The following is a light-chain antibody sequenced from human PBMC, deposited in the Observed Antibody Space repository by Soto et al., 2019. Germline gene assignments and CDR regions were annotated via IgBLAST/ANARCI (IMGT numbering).Light chain of an antibody. CDR1: SSNIGSNY. J-gene: IGLJ2*01. V-gene: IGLV1-47*01. CDR2: RNN. CDR3: GGWDDSLSGTV. Sequence: QSVLTQPPSASGTPGQRVNISCSGSSSNIGSNYVYWYRQFPGTAPKLLIQRNNQRPSGVPARLSGSKSGTSASLAISGLRSEDEADYYCGGWDDSLSGTVFGGGTKVTVL.